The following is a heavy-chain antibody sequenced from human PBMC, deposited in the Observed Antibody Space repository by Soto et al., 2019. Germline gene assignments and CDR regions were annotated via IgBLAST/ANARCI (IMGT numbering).Heavy chain of an antibody. Sequence: GGSLRLSCAASGFTVSNNYMSWVRQAPGKGLEWVLVIYSGGSTYYADSVKGRFTISRDNSKNTLYLQMNSLRAEDTAVYYCARGLRYSTGWYYFDYWGQGTLVTVSS. CDR1: GFTVSNNY. CDR3: ARGLRYSTGWYYFDY. J-gene: IGHJ4*02. CDR2: IYSGGST. V-gene: IGHV3-66*01. D-gene: IGHD6-19*01.